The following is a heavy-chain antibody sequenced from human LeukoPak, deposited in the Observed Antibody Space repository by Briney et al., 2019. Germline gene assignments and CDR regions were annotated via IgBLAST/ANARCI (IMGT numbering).Heavy chain of an antibody. CDR3: ARDSTVRSWYFDL. J-gene: IGHJ2*01. CDR2: IYHSGST. Sequence: KPSETLSLTCAVSGGSISSGHWWTWVRQPPGKGLEWIGEIYHSGSTNYNPSLKSRVTISVDKSKNQFSLNLSFVTAADTGVYYCARDSTVRSWYFDLWGRGTLVTVSS. V-gene: IGHV4-4*02. D-gene: IGHD4-17*01. CDR1: GGSISSGHW.